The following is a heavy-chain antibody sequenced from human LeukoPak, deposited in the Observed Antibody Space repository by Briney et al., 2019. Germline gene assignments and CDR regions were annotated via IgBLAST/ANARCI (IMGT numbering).Heavy chain of an antibody. D-gene: IGHD1-7*01. CDR2: IYYSGST. CDR3: ARVCRGVELTYYFDY. Sequence: SETLSLTCTVSGGSISSGGYYWSWIRQHPGKGLEWIGYIYYSGSTYYNPSLKSRVTISVDTSKNQFSLKLSSVTAADTAVYYCARVCRGVELTYYFDYWGQGTLVTVSS. CDR1: GGSISSGGYY. V-gene: IGHV4-31*03. J-gene: IGHJ4*02.